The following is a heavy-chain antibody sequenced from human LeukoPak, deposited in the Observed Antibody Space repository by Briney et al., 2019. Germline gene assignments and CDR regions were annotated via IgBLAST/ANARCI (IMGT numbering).Heavy chain of an antibody. CDR2: INPNSGGT. CDR3: ANSYCSSTSCYRVYFDY. CDR1: GYTFTGYY. V-gene: IGHV1-2*02. J-gene: IGHJ4*02. D-gene: IGHD2-2*01. Sequence: ASVKVSCKASGYTFTGYYMHWVRQAPGQGLEWMGWINPNSGGTNYAQKFQGRVTMTRDTSISTAYMELSRLRSDDTAVYYCANSYCSSTSCYRVYFDYWGQGTLVTVPS.